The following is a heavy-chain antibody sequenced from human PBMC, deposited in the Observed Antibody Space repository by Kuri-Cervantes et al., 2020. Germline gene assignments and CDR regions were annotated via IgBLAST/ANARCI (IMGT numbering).Heavy chain of an antibody. Sequence: SETLSLTCTASGGSISSYYWSWIRQPPGKGLEWIGYIYYSGSTNYNPSLKSRVTISVDRSKNQFSLKLSSVTAADTAVYYCARGDYGDPLDYWGQGTLVTVSS. CDR1: GGSISSYY. J-gene: IGHJ4*02. D-gene: IGHD4-17*01. CDR3: ARGDYGDPLDY. V-gene: IGHV4-59*12. CDR2: IYYSGST.